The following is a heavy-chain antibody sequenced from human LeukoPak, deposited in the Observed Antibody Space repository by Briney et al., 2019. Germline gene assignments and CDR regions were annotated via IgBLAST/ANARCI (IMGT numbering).Heavy chain of an antibody. CDR3: ARDPGRSGGSCYSDY. D-gene: IGHD2-15*01. V-gene: IGHV3-21*01. J-gene: IGHJ4*02. CDR2: XXSSGTYI. CDR1: GFTFGSFX. Sequence: PGGSLRLSCAASGFTFGSFXMXXVRQAPGKGXXXXXXXXSSGTYIYYXDSVKXXXTISRDNAKNSLYLQMNSLRAEDTAVYYCARDPGRSGGSCYSDYWGQGTLVTVSS.